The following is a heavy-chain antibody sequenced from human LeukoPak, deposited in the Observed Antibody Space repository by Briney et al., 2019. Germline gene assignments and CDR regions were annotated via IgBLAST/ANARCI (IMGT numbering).Heavy chain of an antibody. CDR1: GFTFSTYA. Sequence: PGGSLRLSCTASGFTFSTYAMYWVRQAPGKGLEWVSRINSDGSSTSYADSVKGRFTISRDNAKNTLYLQMNSLRAEDTAVYYCARVIYGSGSYSYYYYYYGMDVWGQGTTVTVSS. CDR3: ARVIYGSGSYSYYYYYYGMDV. D-gene: IGHD3-10*01. J-gene: IGHJ6*02. CDR2: INSDGSST. V-gene: IGHV3-74*01.